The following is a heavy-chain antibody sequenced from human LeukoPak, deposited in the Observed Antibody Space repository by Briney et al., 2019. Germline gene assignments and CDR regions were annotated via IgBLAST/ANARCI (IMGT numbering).Heavy chain of an antibody. Sequence: PSETLSLTCTVSGGSISSYYWSWIRQPPGKGLEWIGYIYYSGSTNYNPSLKSRVTISVDTSKNQFSLKLSSVTAADTAVYYCARFFVAPNSRFDPWGQGTLVTVSS. CDR2: IYYSGST. D-gene: IGHD4-23*01. J-gene: IGHJ5*02. V-gene: IGHV4-59*01. CDR3: ARFFVAPNSRFDP. CDR1: GGSISSYY.